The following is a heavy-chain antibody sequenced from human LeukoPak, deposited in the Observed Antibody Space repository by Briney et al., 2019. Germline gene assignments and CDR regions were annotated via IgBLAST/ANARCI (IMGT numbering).Heavy chain of an antibody. CDR1: GGSISSGGYY. D-gene: IGHD5-18*01. CDR2: IYYSGST. J-gene: IGHJ6*02. Sequence: RPSETLSLTCTVSGGSISSGGYYWSWIRQHPGKGLEWIGYIYYSGSTYYNPSLQSRVSISVHTSKNQFSLELSSVTAADTAVYYCARDTWIQLWAKKGYYYGMDVWGQGTTVTVSS. CDR3: ARDTWIQLWAKKGYYYGMDV. V-gene: IGHV4-31*03.